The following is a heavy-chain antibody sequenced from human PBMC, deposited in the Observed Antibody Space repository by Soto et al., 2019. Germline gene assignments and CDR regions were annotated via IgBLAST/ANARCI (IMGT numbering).Heavy chain of an antibody. V-gene: IGHV3-23*01. D-gene: IGHD6-13*01. CDR1: GFTFSSYA. Sequence: GGSLRLSCAASGFTFSSYAMNWVRQAPGKGLEWVSVISGSDGSTYYADSVKGRFTISRDNSKNTLNLQMNSLRAEDTAVYYCARRSSSWYFDYWGKGTLVPVSS. CDR2: ISGSDGST. CDR3: ARRSSSWYFDY. J-gene: IGHJ4*02.